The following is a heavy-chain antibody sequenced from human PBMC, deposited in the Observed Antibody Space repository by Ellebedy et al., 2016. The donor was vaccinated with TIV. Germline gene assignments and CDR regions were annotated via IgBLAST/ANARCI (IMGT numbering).Heavy chain of an antibody. CDR2: INQNGSQI. D-gene: IGHD6-25*01. CDR3: VRAVAALASF. J-gene: IGHJ4*02. Sequence: GGSLRLXXAASGFSLSDYWMNWVRQAPGKGLEWVANINQNGSQIYYVDSVKGRLTISRDNAKSSVSLQMNSLRAEDTAVYYCVRAVAALASFWGQGTLVTVSS. V-gene: IGHV3-7*01. CDR1: GFSLSDYW.